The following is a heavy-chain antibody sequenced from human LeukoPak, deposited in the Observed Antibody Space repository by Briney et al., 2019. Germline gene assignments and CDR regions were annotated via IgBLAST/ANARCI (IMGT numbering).Heavy chain of an antibody. D-gene: IGHD2-8*02. CDR3: ARTLGLTSWYYFDY. J-gene: IGHJ4*02. V-gene: IGHV3-74*01. CDR1: GFTFSSYW. CDR2: IKSDGSST. Sequence: PGGSLRLSCAASGFTFSSYWMHWVCHAPGKGLVWVSRIKSDGSSTSYADSVKGRFTISRDNAKNTLYLQMKSLRAEDTAVYYCARTLGLTSWYYFDYWGQGTLVTVSS.